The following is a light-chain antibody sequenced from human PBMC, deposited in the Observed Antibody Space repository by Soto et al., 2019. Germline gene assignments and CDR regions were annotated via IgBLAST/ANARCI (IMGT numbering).Light chain of an antibody. Sequence: QSALTHPASVSGSPGQSITISCTGTSSDVGSYNLVSWYQQHPGKAPKLMIYEGSKRPSGVSNRFSGSKSGNTASLTISGLQAEDEADYYCCSYAGSSTSLYVFGTGTKLTVL. J-gene: IGLJ1*01. V-gene: IGLV2-23*01. CDR1: SSDVGSYNL. CDR2: EGS. CDR3: CSYAGSSTSLYV.